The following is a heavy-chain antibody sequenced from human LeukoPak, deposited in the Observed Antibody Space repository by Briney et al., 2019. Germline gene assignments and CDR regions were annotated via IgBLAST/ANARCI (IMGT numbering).Heavy chain of an antibody. CDR2: FDPGDGET. D-gene: IGHD3-10*01. J-gene: IGHJ4*02. V-gene: IGHV1-24*01. Sequence: ASVKVSCKVSGYTLTELSMHWVRQAPGKGLEWMGGFDPGDGETIYAQKFQGRVTMTEDTSTDTAYMELSSLRSEDTAVYYCATVGVRGVHFDYWGQGTLVTVSS. CDR3: ATVGVRGVHFDY. CDR1: GYTLTELS.